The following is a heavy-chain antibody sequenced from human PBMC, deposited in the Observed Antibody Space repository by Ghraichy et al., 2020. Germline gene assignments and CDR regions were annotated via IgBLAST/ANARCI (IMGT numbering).Heavy chain of an antibody. J-gene: IGHJ4*02. V-gene: IGHV4-31*03. Sequence: LSLTCTVSGGSISSGGYYWSWIRQHPGKGLEWIGYIYYSGSTYYNPSLKSRVTISVDTSKNQFSLKLSSVTAADTAVYYCARGVTVVTPADYWGQGTLVTVSS. CDR2: IYYSGST. CDR1: GGSISSGGYY. CDR3: ARGVTVVTPADY. D-gene: IGHD4-23*01.